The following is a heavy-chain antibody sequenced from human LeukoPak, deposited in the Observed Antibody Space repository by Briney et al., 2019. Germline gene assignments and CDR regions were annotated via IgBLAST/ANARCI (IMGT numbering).Heavy chain of an antibody. D-gene: IGHD3-22*01. Sequence: GASVKVSCKASGYTFTNYYMHWVRQAPGQGLEWMGIINPSGGSTRYAQKFRGRVTMTRDTSTNTVYMELSSLRSEDTAMYYCARVASYDSSAYYGYWGQGTLVTVSS. V-gene: IGHV1-46*01. CDR2: INPSGGST. J-gene: IGHJ4*02. CDR1: GYTFTNYY. CDR3: ARVASYDSSAYYGY.